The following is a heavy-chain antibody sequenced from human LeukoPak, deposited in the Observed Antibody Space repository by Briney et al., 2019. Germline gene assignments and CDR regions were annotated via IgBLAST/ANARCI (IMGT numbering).Heavy chain of an antibody. D-gene: IGHD6-19*01. CDR3: AGGSGWLIDH. Sequence: PGGSLRLSCPPSGLTFSNLWINWVRQPPGKGLEWVAIIKQDGSEKIYVDSVKGRFTISRDNAKNSLYVQMSSLTVEDTAIYYCAGGSGWLIDHWGQGTLVTASS. CDR2: IKQDGSEK. CDR1: GLTFSNLW. J-gene: IGHJ4*02. V-gene: IGHV3-7*03.